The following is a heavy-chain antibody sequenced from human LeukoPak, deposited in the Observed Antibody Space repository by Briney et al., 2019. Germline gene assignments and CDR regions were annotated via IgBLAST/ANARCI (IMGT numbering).Heavy chain of an antibody. CDR3: ATVNSSPLQGFDP. V-gene: IGHV1-8*03. D-gene: IGHD6-13*01. CDR1: GYTFTSYD. CDR2: MNPNSGNT. J-gene: IGHJ5*02. Sequence: ASVKVSCKASGYTFTSYDINWVRQATGQGLVWMGWMNPNSGNTGYAQKFQGRVTITRNTSISTAYMELSSLRSEDTAVYYCATVNSSPLQGFDPWGQGTLVTVSS.